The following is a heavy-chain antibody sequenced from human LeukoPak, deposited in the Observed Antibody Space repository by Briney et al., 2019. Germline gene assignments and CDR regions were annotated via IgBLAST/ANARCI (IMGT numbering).Heavy chain of an antibody. Sequence: SETLSLTCTVSGGSISSGDYYWSWIRQPPGKGLEWIGYIYYSGSTHYNLSLKSRLTISVDTSKNQFSLKLSSVTAADTAVYYCARLLRGDYYGSGSYFIDPWGQGTLVTVSS. D-gene: IGHD3-10*01. CDR2: IYYSGST. V-gene: IGHV4-30-4*08. CDR1: GGSISSGDYY. J-gene: IGHJ5*02. CDR3: ARLLRGDYYGSGSYFIDP.